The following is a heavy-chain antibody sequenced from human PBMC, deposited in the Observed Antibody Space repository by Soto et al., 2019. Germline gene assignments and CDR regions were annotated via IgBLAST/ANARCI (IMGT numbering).Heavy chain of an antibody. J-gene: IGHJ2*01. CDR1: GFILSSYG. Sequence: QVQLVESGGGVVQPGRSLRLSCAASGFILSSYGMHWVRQAPGKGLEWVAVISYDGSNKYYADSVKGRFTISRDNSSNTLSLQTNSLRAEDTAVYYCAKGGLGPASWYFDLWGRGTLVTVSS. CDR3: AKGGLGPASWYFDL. V-gene: IGHV3-30*18. CDR2: ISYDGSNK.